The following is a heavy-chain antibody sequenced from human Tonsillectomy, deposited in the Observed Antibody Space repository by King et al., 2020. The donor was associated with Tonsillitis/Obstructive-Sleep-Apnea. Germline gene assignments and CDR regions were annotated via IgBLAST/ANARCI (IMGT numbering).Heavy chain of an antibody. CDR1: GFSLSTSGVG. V-gene: IGHV2-5*02. CDR3: AHRRGYSYGLSYFDY. D-gene: IGHD5-18*01. J-gene: IGHJ4*02. Sequence: LTESGPTLVKPTQTLTLPCTFSGFSLSTSGVGVGWIRQPPGKALEWLALIYWDDDKRYSPSLKSRLTITKDTSKNQVVLTMTNMDPVDTATYYCAHRRGYSYGLSYFDYWGQGTLVTVSS. CDR2: IYWDDDK.